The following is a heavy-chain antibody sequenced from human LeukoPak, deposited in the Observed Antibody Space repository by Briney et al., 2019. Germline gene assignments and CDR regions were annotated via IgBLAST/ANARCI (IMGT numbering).Heavy chain of an antibody. V-gene: IGHV3-53*01. CDR1: GFAVDSNY. D-gene: IGHD3-10*01. CDR3: TRLNYYGSGSFDY. J-gene: IGHJ4*02. CDR2: IYSGGST. Sequence: GGSLRLSCAASGFAVDSNYMGWVRQAPGKGLDWVSVIYSGGSTYYADSVKGRFTISRDNSKNTVYLQMSSLRAEDTAVYYCTRLNYYGSGSFDYWGQGTLVTVSS.